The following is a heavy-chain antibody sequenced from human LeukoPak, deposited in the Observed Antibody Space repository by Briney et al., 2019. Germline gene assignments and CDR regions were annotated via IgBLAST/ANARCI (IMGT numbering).Heavy chain of an antibody. CDR2: IIPIFGTA. CDR1: GGTFSSYA. Sequence: ASVTVSCTASGGTFSSYAISWVRQAPGQGLEWMGGIIPIFGTANYAQKFQGRVTITADESTSTAYMELSSLRSEDTAVYYCARDPKSIVVVPAAIFEYYYYGMDVWGQGTTVTVSS. V-gene: IGHV1-69*13. D-gene: IGHD2-2*01. J-gene: IGHJ6*02. CDR3: ARDPKSIVVVPAAIFEYYYYGMDV.